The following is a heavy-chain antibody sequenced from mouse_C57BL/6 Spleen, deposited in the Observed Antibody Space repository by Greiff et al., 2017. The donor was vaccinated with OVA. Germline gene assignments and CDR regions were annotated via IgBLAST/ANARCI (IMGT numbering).Heavy chain of an antibody. CDR1: GYTFTGYW. CDR3: AGPSTTVPYYFDY. Sequence: QVQLQQSGAELMKPGASVTLSCTATGYTFTGYWIEWVKQRPGHGLEWIGEILPGSGSTNYNEKFKGKATFTADTSSNTAYLQLSSLTTEDSAIAYCAGPSTTVPYYFDYWGQGTTLTVSS. CDR2: ILPGSGST. V-gene: IGHV1-9*01. D-gene: IGHD1-1*01. J-gene: IGHJ2*01.